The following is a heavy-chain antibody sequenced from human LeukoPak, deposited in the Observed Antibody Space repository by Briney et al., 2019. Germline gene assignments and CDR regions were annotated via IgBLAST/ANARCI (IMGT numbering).Heavy chain of an antibody. CDR3: ARAGIVGAGSLDP. J-gene: IGHJ5*02. CDR1: GYTFTGYY. CDR2: INPNSGGT. D-gene: IGHD1-26*01. Sequence: ASVKVSCKASGYTFTGYYIHWVRQAPEQGLQWMGWINPNSGGTNYAQKFQGRVTMTRDTSISTAYMELSRLRSDDTAVYYCARAGIVGAGSLDPWGQGTLVTVSS. V-gene: IGHV1-2*02.